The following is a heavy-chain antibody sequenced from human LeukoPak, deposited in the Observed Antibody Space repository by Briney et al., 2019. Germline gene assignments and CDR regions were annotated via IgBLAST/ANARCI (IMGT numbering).Heavy chain of an antibody. D-gene: IGHD6-6*01. CDR3: ASRSIAARKVDY. J-gene: IGHJ4*02. CDR1: GGSISSGGYD. CDR2: IYYSGST. Sequence: SQPLSLPCTVSGGSISSGGYDWSWIRQHPGKGLEWIGYIYYSGSTYYNPSLKSRVTISVDTSKNQFSLKLSSVTAADTAVYYCASRSIAARKVDYWGQGTLVTVSS. V-gene: IGHV4-31*03.